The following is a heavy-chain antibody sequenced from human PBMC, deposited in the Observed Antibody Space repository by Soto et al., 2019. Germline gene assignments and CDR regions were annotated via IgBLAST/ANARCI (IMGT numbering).Heavy chain of an antibody. Sequence: EVQLVESGGGLVQPGGSLRLSCAASGFTFSSHDMHWVRQVTGKGLEWVSGIDSAGDAKYPASVKVRFTISGKNAKDSLQLQMNSLRAGDTAVYYCVRGGIRGVSWSWFDTWGQGTLVTVSS. V-gene: IGHV3-13*01. D-gene: IGHD3-10*01. CDR2: IDSAGDA. J-gene: IGHJ5*02. CDR3: VRGGIRGVSWSWFDT. CDR1: GFTFSSHD.